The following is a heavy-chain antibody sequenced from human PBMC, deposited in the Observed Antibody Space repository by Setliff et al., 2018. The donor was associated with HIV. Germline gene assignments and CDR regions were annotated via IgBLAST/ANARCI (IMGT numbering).Heavy chain of an antibody. V-gene: IGHV3-48*02. CDR2: ISRDSNNI. Sequence: GGSLRLSCAASGFSISTYAMNWVRQSPGKGLEWVAYISRDSNNIYYADFVKGRFTISRDNARNSLFLQMSSLTDEDTALYYCGKDRTDVAATIANYWGQGTLVTVSS. D-gene: IGHD5-12*01. J-gene: IGHJ4*02. CDR3: GKDRTDVAATIANY. CDR1: GFSISTYA.